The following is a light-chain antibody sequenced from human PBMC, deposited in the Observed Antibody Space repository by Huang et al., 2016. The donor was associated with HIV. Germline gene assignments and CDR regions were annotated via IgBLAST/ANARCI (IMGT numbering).Light chain of an antibody. Sequence: EIVMTQSPATLSVSPGERAALSRRASQSVSSNLAWYQQKPGQAPRLLMYGASTRATGIPARFSGSGSGTEFTLTITSLQSEDFAIYYCQQYHNWPPWTFGQGTKVEIK. V-gene: IGKV3-15*01. J-gene: IGKJ1*01. CDR1: QSVSSN. CDR2: GAS. CDR3: QQYHNWPPWT.